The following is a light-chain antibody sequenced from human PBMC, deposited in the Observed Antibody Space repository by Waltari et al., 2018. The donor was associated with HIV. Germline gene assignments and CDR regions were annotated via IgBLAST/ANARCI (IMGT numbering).Light chain of an antibody. CDR1: QSISNY. CDR2: TAS. J-gene: IGKJ1*01. V-gene: IGKV1-39*01. CDR3: QQSYSTPWT. Sequence: DMQMTQSPSSLSASVGDRVTITCRASQSISNYLNWHQQKPGNAPKLLIYTASSVESGVPSRFRGSGSGTDLTLTISSLQPEDFATYYCQQSYSTPWTFGQGTKVEIK.